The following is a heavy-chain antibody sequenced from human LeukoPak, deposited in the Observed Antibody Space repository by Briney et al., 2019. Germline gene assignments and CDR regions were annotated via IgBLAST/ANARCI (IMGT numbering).Heavy chain of an antibody. CDR3: TTTMLRGLIITQFDY. D-gene: IGHD3-10*01. CDR2: IYPGDSDT. V-gene: IGHV5-51*01. Sequence: GESLKISCKGSGYRFTNYWIGWVRQMPGKGLEWMGIIYPGDSDTRYSPSFQGQVTISADKSINTAYLQWSSLKASDTAMYYCTTTMLRGLIITQFDYWGQGTLVTVSS. J-gene: IGHJ4*02. CDR1: GYRFTNYW.